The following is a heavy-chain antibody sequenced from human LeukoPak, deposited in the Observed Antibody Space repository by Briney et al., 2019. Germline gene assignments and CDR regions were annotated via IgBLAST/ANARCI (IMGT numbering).Heavy chain of an antibody. Sequence: GASVKVSCKASGGTFSSYAISWVRQAPGQGLEWMGGIIPIFGTANYAQKFQGRVTITADESTSTAYMELSSLRSEDTAVYYCAREGGRYSSPHWYYYYMDVWGKGTTVTISS. CDR2: IIPIFGTA. J-gene: IGHJ6*03. CDR3: AREGGRYSSPHWYYYYMDV. CDR1: GGTFSSYA. D-gene: IGHD5-12*01. V-gene: IGHV1-69*13.